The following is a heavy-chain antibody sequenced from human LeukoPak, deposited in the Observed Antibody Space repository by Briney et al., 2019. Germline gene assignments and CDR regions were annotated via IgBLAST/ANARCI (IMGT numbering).Heavy chain of an antibody. V-gene: IGHV3-7*01. CDR2: INQDGSEK. Sequence: GGSLRLSCAASEFTFSNYWMSWVRQAPGKGLEWVANINQDGSEKYYVDSVKGRFTISRDNAKNSLYLQMNSLRAEDTAVYYCARQDPIDYYYGMDVWGQGTTVTVSS. J-gene: IGHJ6*02. CDR3: ARQDPIDYYYGMDV. CDR1: EFTFSNYW.